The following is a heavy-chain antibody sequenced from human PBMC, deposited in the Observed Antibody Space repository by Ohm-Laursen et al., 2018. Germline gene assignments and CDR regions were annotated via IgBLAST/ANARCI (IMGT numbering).Heavy chain of an antibody. J-gene: IGHJ4*02. CDR3: ARDGGGSSWYPDIDY. Sequence: SLRLSCAASGFTFSSYWMSWVRQAPGKGLEWVANIKQDGSEKYYVDSVKGRFTISRDNAKNSLYLQMNSLRAEDTAVYYCARDGGGSSWYPDIDYWGQGTLVTVSS. CDR1: GFTFSSYW. CDR2: IKQDGSEK. D-gene: IGHD6-13*01. V-gene: IGHV3-7*01.